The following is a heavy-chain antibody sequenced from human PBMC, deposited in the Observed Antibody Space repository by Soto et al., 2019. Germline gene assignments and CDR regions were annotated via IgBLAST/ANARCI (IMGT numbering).Heavy chain of an antibody. CDR2: IYYSGST. CDR1: GGSISSGGYY. J-gene: IGHJ6*02. V-gene: IGHV4-31*03. CDR3: ARVGYSGYDQAAAGTNYYYGMDV. D-gene: IGHD5-12*01. Sequence: ILSLTCTVSGGSISSGGYYWSWIRQHPGKGLEWIGYIYYSGSTYYNPSLKSRVTISVDTSKNQFSLKLSSVTAADTAVYYCARVGYSGYDQAAAGTNYYYGMDVWGQGTTVTVSS.